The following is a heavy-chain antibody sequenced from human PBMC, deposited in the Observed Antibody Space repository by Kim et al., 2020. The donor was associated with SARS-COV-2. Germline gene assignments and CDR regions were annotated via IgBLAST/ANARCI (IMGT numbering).Heavy chain of an antibody. V-gene: IGHV3-11*01. Sequence: GGSLRLSCAASGFTFSDYYMSWIRQAPGKGLEWVSYISSSGSTIYYADSVKGRFTISRDNAKNSLYLQMNSLRAEDTAVYYCARGYCSSTSCYFSSGDYYGMDVWGQGTTVTVSS. CDR1: GFTFSDYY. D-gene: IGHD2-2*01. J-gene: IGHJ6*02. CDR2: ISSSGSTI. CDR3: ARGYCSSTSCYFSSGDYYGMDV.